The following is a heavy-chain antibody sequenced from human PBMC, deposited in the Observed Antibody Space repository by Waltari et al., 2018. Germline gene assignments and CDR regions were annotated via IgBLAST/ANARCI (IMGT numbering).Heavy chain of an antibody. CDR2: MNHLGIR. D-gene: IGHD2-8*02. V-gene: IGHV4-34*02. CDR1: GGSFSGYY. CDR3: VRLEDCTGPGGNCYSGDSFALDV. J-gene: IGHJ6*02. Sequence: QVQLQQWGAGLLQPSETLSLTCAVYGGSFSGYYWGWIRQPPGRGLEWIGEMNHLGIRNYNPCLRGRVVMVVDTSKSQCSLKLNSVTAAETAVYYCVRLEDCTGPGGNCYSGDSFALDVWGQGTTVTVSS.